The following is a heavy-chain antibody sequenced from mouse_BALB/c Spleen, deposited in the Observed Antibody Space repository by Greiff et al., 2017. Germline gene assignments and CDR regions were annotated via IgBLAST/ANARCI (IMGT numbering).Heavy chain of an antibody. V-gene: IGHV5-17*02. CDR1: GFTFSSFG. J-gene: IGHJ4*01. CDR2: ISSGSSTI. Sequence: EVQRVESGGGLVQPGGSRKLSCAASGFTFSSFGMHWVRQAPEKGLEWVAYISSGSSTIYYADTVKGRFTISRDNPKNTLFLQMTSLRSEDTAMYYCARGRGTDYYAMDYWGQGTSVTVSS. D-gene: IGHD4-1*01. CDR3: ARGRGTDYYAMDY.